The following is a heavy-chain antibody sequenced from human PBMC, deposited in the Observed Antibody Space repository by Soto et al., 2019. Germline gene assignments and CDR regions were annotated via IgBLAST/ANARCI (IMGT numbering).Heavy chain of an antibody. CDR3: VIPTRSVRGMGV. Sequence: VGSLRLSCAASGFTFSNFWMSWARQAPGKGLEWVANIKGDGSVTQYVASVEGRFTISRDNAKYSLYLQMNSLRVEDTALYYCVIPTRSVRGMGVSGQGTTVTVSS. V-gene: IGHV3-7*03. J-gene: IGHJ6*02. CDR2: IKGDGSVT. D-gene: IGHD6-6*01. CDR1: GFTFSNFW.